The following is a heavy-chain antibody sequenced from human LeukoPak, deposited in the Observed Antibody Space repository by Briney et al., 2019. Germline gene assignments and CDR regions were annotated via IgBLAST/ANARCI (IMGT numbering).Heavy chain of an antibody. Sequence: PSETLSLTCTVSGGSISSYYWSWIRQPPGKGLEWIGYIYYSGSTNYNPSLKSRVTISVDTSKNQFSLKLSSVTAADTVVYYCARSTLGSTDYGMDVWGQGTTVTVSS. CDR3: ARSTLGSTDYGMDV. CDR1: GGSISSYY. V-gene: IGHV4-59*01. CDR2: IYYSGST. J-gene: IGHJ6*02. D-gene: IGHD3-16*01.